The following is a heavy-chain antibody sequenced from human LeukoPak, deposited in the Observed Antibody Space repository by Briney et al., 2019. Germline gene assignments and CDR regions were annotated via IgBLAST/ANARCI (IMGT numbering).Heavy chain of an antibody. Sequence: GASVKVSCKASGYTFTSYGISWVRQAPGQGLEWMGWISAYNGNTNYAQKLQGRVTMTTDTSTSTAYMELRSLRSDDTAVYYCARDAAIELWFGEQGDYWGQGTLVTVSS. V-gene: IGHV1-18*01. CDR3: ARDAAIELWFGEQGDY. CDR2: ISAYNGNT. D-gene: IGHD3-10*01. CDR1: GYTFTSYG. J-gene: IGHJ4*02.